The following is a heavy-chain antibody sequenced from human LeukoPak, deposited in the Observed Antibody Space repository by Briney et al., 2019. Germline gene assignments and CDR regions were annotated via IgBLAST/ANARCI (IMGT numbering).Heavy chain of an antibody. J-gene: IGHJ2*01. CDR3: ARAVSSRTNWYFDL. V-gene: IGHV4-59*01. Sequence: SETLSLTCTVSGGSISSYYWSWIRQPPGKGLEWVGYIYYSGSTNYNPSLKSRVTIPVDTSKNQFSLKLSSVTAADTAVYYCARAVSSRTNWYFDLWGRGTLVTVSS. CDR2: IYYSGST. D-gene: IGHD2-2*01. CDR1: GGSISSYY.